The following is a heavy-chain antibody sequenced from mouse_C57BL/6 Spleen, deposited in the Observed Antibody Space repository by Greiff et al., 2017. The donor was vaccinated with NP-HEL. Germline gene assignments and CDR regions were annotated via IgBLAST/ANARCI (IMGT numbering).Heavy chain of an antibody. CDR2: IDPETGGT. V-gene: IGHV1-15*01. D-gene: IGHD3-3*01. J-gene: IGHJ3*01. CDR3: TRERDGGWFAY. CDR1: GYTFTDYE. Sequence: QVQLQQSGAELVRPGASVTLSCKASGYTFTDYEMHWVKQTPVHGLEWIGAIDPETGGTAYNQKFKGKAILTADKSSSTAYMELRSLTSEDSAVYYCTRERDGGWFAYWGQGTLVTVSA.